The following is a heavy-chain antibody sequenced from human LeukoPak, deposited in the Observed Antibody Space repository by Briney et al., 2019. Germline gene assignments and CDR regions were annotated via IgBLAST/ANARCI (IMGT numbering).Heavy chain of an antibody. D-gene: IGHD5-18*01. CDR3: AREYTAMVMELDY. V-gene: IGHV1-69*19. CDR1: GGTFSSYA. Sequence: GSSVKVSCKASGGTFSSYAISWVRQAPGQGLEWMGGIIPIFGTANYARKFQGRVTITADESTSTAYMELSSLRSEDTAVYYCAREYTAMVMELDYWGQGTLVTVSS. CDR2: IIPIFGTA. J-gene: IGHJ4*02.